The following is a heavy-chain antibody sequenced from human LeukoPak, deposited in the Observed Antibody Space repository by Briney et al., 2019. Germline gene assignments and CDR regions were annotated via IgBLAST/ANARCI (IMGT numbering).Heavy chain of an antibody. J-gene: IGHJ4*02. V-gene: IGHV3-21*01. D-gene: IGHD6-19*01. Sequence: GGSLRLSCAASGFTFSSYSMNWVRQAPGKGLEWVSSISSSSSYIYYADSVKGRFTISRDNAKNSLYLQMNSLRAEDTAVYYCARVGDSSGWYFSYWGQGTLVTVSS. CDR3: ARVGDSSGWYFSY. CDR2: ISSSSSYI. CDR1: GFTFSSYS.